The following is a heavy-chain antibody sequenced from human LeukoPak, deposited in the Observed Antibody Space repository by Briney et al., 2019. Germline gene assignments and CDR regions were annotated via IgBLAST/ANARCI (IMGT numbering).Heavy chain of an antibody. Sequence: SQTLSLTCTVSGGSISSGGYYWSWIRQHPGKGLEWIGYIYYSGSTYYNPSLKSRVTISVDTSKNQFSLKLSSVTAADTAMYYCARVGGAMVRGVISYYFDYWGQGTLVTVSS. CDR2: IYYSGST. V-gene: IGHV4-31*03. CDR3: ARVGGAMVRGVISYYFDY. CDR1: GGSISSGGYY. D-gene: IGHD3-10*01. J-gene: IGHJ4*02.